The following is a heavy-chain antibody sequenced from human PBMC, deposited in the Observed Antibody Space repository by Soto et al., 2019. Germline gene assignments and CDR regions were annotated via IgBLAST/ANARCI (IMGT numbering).Heavy chain of an antibody. J-gene: IGHJ6*02. CDR3: TTDQPQAWEPVDYYYYGMDV. CDR1: GFTFSNAW. D-gene: IGHD1-26*01. CDR2: IKSKTDGGTT. Sequence: PGGSLRLSCAASGFTFSNAWMNWVRQAPGKGLEWVGRIKSKTDGGTTDYAAPVKGRFTISRDDSKNTLYLQMNSLKTEDTAVYYCTTDQPQAWEPVDYYYYGMDVWGQGTTVTVSS. V-gene: IGHV3-15*07.